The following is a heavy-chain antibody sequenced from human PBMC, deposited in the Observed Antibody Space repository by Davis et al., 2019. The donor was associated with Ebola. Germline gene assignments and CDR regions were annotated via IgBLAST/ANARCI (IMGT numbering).Heavy chain of an antibody. V-gene: IGHV3-49*04. CDR3: TREDGGNPDY. Sequence: PGGSLRLSCTGSGFTFGDYLMSWVRQAPGKGLEWVGFIRSKAYGGTTEYAASVKGRFAISRDDSNSIAWLQMNSLKTEDTAIYYCTREDGGNPDYWGQGTLVTVSS. CDR1: GFTFGDYL. D-gene: IGHD4-23*01. CDR2: IRSKAYGGTT. J-gene: IGHJ4*02.